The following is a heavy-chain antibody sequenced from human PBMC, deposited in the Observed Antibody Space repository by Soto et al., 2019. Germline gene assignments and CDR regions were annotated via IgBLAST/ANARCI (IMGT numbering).Heavy chain of an antibody. J-gene: IGHJ3*01. V-gene: IGHV4-31*03. CDR2: LYSSGST. CDR3: ATMTPVTTYAFYF. Sequence: QVQLQESGPGLVKPSQTLSLTCTVSGGSISSGGYYWNWIRQHPGKGLEWIGYLYSSGSTYYNPSLKSRATISQDTSRNQFSLKLSSATAADTAVYYCATMTPVTTYAFYFWGQGTMVTVSS. D-gene: IGHD4-17*01. CDR1: GGSISSGGYY.